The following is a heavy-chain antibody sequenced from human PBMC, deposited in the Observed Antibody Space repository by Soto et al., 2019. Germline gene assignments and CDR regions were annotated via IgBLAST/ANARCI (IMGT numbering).Heavy chain of an antibody. V-gene: IGHV3-23*01. Sequence: GGSLRLSCAASGFSFSAYAMNWVRQAPGKGLQWVSGLVGSGADKNYADSVRGRFTVSRDNSKNTLYLQMNSLRDEDTAVYYCAKDWGYDFWSGSLGPDYWGQGTLVTVSS. J-gene: IGHJ4*02. CDR1: GFSFSAYA. D-gene: IGHD3-3*01. CDR3: AKDWGYDFWSGSLGPDY. CDR2: LVGSGADK.